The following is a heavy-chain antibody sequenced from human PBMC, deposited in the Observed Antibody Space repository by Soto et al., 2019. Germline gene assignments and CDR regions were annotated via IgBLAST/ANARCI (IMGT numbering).Heavy chain of an antibody. V-gene: IGHV4-34*01. Sequence: PSETLSLTCAVYGGSFSGYYWSWIRQPPGKGLEWIGEINHSGSTNYNPSLKSRVTISVDTSKNQFSLKLSSVTAADTAVYYCARDSYGDYPNNWFDPWGQGTLVTVSS. CDR2: INHSGST. CDR3: ARDSYGDYPNNWFDP. CDR1: GGSFSGYY. D-gene: IGHD4-17*01. J-gene: IGHJ5*02.